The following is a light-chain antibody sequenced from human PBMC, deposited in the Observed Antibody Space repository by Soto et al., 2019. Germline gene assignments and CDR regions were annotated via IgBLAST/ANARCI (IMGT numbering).Light chain of an antibody. CDR3: QQYGSSRT. CDR2: NAS. V-gene: IGKV3-20*01. CDR1: QSVSSSY. Sequence: EIVLTQSPGTLSLSPGERATLSCRASQSVSSSYLAWYQQKPGQAPRLLIYNASRRATGIPDRFSGSGSGTDFTLTISSLEPEDFAVYYCQQYGSSRTFGQGTRVEIK. J-gene: IGKJ1*01.